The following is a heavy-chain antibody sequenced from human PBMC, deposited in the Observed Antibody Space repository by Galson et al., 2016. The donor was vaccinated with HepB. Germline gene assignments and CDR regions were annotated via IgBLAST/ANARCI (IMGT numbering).Heavy chain of an antibody. D-gene: IGHD2-8*01. CDR3: ANGRLGDCSHAVCPGEFDF. CDR1: GFTFRSYD. Sequence: SLRLSCAVSGFTFRSYDMHWVRQAPGKGLEWVAGISFDGNYKFYRDSVRGRFTISRDSSKNTLYLQMNSLRVEDTAVYYCANGRLGDCSHAVCPGEFDFWGQGTLVTVSS. CDR2: ISFDGNYK. J-gene: IGHJ4*02. V-gene: IGHV3-30*18.